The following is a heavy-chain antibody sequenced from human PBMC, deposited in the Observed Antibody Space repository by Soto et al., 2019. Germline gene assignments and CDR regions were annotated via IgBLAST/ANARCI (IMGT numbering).Heavy chain of an antibody. V-gene: IGHV3-9*01. J-gene: IGHJ4*02. CDR3: AKGASTTVFAFNDY. CDR2: ISWNSGNL. CDR1: GFTFDDYA. D-gene: IGHD4-17*01. Sequence: EVQLVESGGGLVQPGRSLRLSCAASGFTFDDYAMHWVRQPPGKGLEWVSSISWNSGNLGYADSVKGRFTISRDNAKNSLYLQMNILRGEDTALYYCAKGASTTVFAFNDYWGQGTLVTVSS.